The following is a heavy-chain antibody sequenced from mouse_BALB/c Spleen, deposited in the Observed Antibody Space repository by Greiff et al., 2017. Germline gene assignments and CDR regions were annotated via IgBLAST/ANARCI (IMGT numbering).Heavy chain of an antibody. CDR1: GFTFSSYA. CDR2: ISSGGST. CDR3: ARGEDSYYYGSSYY. V-gene: IGHV5-6-5*01. D-gene: IGHD1-1*01. Sequence: EVQGVESGGGLVKPGGSLKLSCAASGFTFSSYAMSWVRQTPEKRLEWVASISSGGSTYYPDSVKGRFTISRDNARNILYLQMSSLRSEDTAMYYCARGEDSYYYGSSYYWGQGTTLTVSS. J-gene: IGHJ2*01.